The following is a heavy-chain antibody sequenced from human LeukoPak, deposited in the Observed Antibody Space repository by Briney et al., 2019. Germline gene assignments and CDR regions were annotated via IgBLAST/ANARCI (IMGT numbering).Heavy chain of an antibody. J-gene: IGHJ6*03. D-gene: IGHD3-10*01. Sequence: SETLSLTCTVSHGSINNYYWSWIRQPPGKGLEWIGYIYSSGGTNYNPSLKSRVTMSVDTSKNQFSLKVSSVTAADTAVYYCARVFDSGSQAYFYYMDVWGKGTTVTISS. CDR1: HGSINNYY. V-gene: IGHV4-59*01. CDR3: ARVFDSGSQAYFYYMDV. CDR2: IYSSGGT.